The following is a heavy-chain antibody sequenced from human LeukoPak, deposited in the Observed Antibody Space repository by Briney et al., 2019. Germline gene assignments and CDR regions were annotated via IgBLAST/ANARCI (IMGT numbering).Heavy chain of an antibody. D-gene: IGHD5-18*01. J-gene: IGHJ3*02. Sequence: PSETLSRTCIVSGYSIYSGYYWGWVRQPPGKGLEWIGSIYHSGSTYYSPSLKSRVTISVDTSKNQFSLKLSSVTAEDTAVYYCARDGGARGYSFLRGQNAFEIWGQGTMVTVSS. CDR3: ARDGGARGYSFLRGQNAFEI. CDR2: IYHSGST. V-gene: IGHV4-38-2*02. CDR1: GYSIYSGYY.